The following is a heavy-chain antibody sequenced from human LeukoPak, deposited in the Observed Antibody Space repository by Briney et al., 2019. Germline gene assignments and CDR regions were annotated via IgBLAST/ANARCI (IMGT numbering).Heavy chain of an antibody. V-gene: IGHV4-4*07. CDR2: IYTSGST. Sequence: PSETLSLTCTVSGGSISSYYWSWIRQTAGKGLEWIGRIYTSGSTNYNPSLKSRVTMSVDTSKNQFSLKLSSVTAADTAVYYCARDRSPYSSSWGLYYWGQGTLVTVSS. CDR1: GGSISSYY. D-gene: IGHD6-13*01. CDR3: ARDRSPYSSSWGLYY. J-gene: IGHJ4*02.